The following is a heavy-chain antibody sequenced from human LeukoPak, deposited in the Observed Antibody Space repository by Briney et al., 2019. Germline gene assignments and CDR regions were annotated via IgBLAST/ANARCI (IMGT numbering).Heavy chain of an antibody. V-gene: IGHV4-59*08. CDR2: VYNSEYT. D-gene: IGHD1-26*01. Sequence: PSETLSLTCTVSGGSISGYYWSWIRQPPGKGLEWIAYVYNSEYTNYNPSLKSRASISVDTSKNLCSLRLTSVTAVDTAVYYCARHAIYSGGYSFWFDPWGLGTLVTV. CDR1: GGSISGYY. J-gene: IGHJ5*02. CDR3: ARHAIYSGGYSFWFDP.